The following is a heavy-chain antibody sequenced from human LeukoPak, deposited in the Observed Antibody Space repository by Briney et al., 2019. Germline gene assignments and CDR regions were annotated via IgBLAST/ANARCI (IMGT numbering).Heavy chain of an antibody. CDR2: INPNSGGT. Sequence: ASVKVSYKASGGTFSSYAISWVRQAPGQGLEWMGWINPNSGGTNYAQKFQGRVTMTSDTSISTAYMELSSLRSDDTAVYYCARELTYCSTDSCPLFAYWGQGVLVTVSS. V-gene: IGHV1-2*02. CDR1: GGTFSSYA. J-gene: IGHJ4*02. CDR3: ARELTYCSTDSCPLFAY. D-gene: IGHD2-2*01.